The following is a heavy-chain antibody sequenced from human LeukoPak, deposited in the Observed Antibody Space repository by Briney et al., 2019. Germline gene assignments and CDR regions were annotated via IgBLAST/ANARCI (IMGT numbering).Heavy chain of an antibody. V-gene: IGHV3-23*01. Sequence: GSLRLSCAASGFTFTNYAMSWVRQAPGKGLEWVSAISYNGGSTYYSDSVKGRFTISRDNSKNTVYLQMNSLRAEDTAVYYCAKPPNYGAYYYGMDVWGKGTTVTVSS. CDR1: GFTFTNYA. CDR3: AKPPNYGAYYYGMDV. J-gene: IGHJ6*04. D-gene: IGHD4/OR15-4a*01. CDR2: ISYNGGST.